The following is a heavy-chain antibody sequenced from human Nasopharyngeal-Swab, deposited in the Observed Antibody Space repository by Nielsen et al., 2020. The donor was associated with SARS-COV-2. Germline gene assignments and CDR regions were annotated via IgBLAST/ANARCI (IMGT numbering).Heavy chain of an antibody. CDR2: IDPSDSYT. Sequence: VRQMPGKGLAWMGRIDPSDSYTNYSPSFQGHVTISADKSISTAYLQWSSLKASDTAMYYCARQGITIFGVVTYGMDVWGQGTTGTVSS. D-gene: IGHD3-3*01. CDR3: ARQGITIFGVVTYGMDV. V-gene: IGHV5-10-1*01. J-gene: IGHJ6*02.